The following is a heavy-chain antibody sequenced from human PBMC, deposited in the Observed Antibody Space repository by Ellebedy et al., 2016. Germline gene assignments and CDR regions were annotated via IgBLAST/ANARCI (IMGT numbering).Heavy chain of an antibody. Sequence: SETLSLTCAVYGGSFSGYYWSWIRQPPGKGLEWIGEINHSGSTNYNPSLKSRVTISVDTSKNQFSLKLSSVTAADTAVYYCAAEGLDSSGPIDYWGQGTLVTVSS. CDR3: AAEGLDSSGPIDY. D-gene: IGHD3-22*01. J-gene: IGHJ4*02. CDR2: INHSGST. V-gene: IGHV4-34*01. CDR1: GGSFSGYY.